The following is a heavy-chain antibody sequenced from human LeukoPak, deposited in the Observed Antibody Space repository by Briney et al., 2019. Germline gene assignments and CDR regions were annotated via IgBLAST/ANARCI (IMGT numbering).Heavy chain of an antibody. CDR3: ARGSAAGYSYGNYFDY. CDR2: IYSGGST. Sequence: GGSLRLSCAASGFTVSSNYMSWVRQAPGKGLEWVSGIYSGGSTYYADSVKGRFTISRDNSKNTLYLQMNSLRAEDTAVYYCARGSAAGYSYGNYFDYWGQGTLVTVSS. J-gene: IGHJ4*02. D-gene: IGHD5-18*01. CDR1: GFTVSSNY. V-gene: IGHV3-66*02.